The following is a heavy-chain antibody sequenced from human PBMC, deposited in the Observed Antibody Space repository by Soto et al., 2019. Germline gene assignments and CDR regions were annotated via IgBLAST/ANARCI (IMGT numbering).Heavy chain of an antibody. D-gene: IGHD3-3*01. Sequence: PGGSLRLSCAASGFTFNNYAMSWVRQAPGKGLEWVSDITTSSSYRFYADSVKGRFTISRDNAKNSLYLQMNSLRDEDTAVYYCAREGVARITIFGVVSGGVDPWGQGTLVTVSS. J-gene: IGHJ5*02. V-gene: IGHV3-48*02. CDR3: AREGVARITIFGVVSGGVDP. CDR1: GFTFNNYA. CDR2: ITTSSSYR.